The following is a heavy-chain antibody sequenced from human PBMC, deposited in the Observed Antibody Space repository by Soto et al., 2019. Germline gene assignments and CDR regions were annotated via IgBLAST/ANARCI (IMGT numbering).Heavy chain of an antibody. J-gene: IGHJ5*02. D-gene: IGHD3-22*01. CDR3: ARVWPLVPYYYDSSPYTFENWFDP. CDR1: GGYVSSGSYY. CDR2: IYHGGST. Sequence: SETLFLTCTVSGGYVSSGSYYWGWLLQPPGKRLKWIGSIYHGGSTYYKPSLNNRVTLSIDMTNIHVSLILNSVTASDMAVYYCARVWPLVPYYYDSSPYTFENWFDPWGQGTLVTVSS. V-gene: IGHV4-39*02.